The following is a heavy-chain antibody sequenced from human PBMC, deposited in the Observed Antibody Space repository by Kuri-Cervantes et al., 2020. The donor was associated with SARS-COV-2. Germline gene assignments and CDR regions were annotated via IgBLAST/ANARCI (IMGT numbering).Heavy chain of an antibody. J-gene: IGHJ3*02. Sequence: ASVKVSCKASGYTFTVYYMHWVRQAPGQGLEWMGWINPNSGGPNYAQKFQGWVTMTRDTSISTVYMELSRLRSDDTAVYYCVRSTPFRRLVVISQWGAFDIWGQGTMVTVSS. V-gene: IGHV1-2*04. CDR1: GYTFTVYY. CDR2: INPNSGGP. CDR3: VRSTPFRRLVVISQWGAFDI. D-gene: IGHD3-22*01.